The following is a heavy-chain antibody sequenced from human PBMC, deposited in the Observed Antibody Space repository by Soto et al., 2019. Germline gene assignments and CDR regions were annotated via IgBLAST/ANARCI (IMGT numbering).Heavy chain of an antibody. CDR1: GFTFSSYA. J-gene: IGHJ4*02. Sequence: GGSLRLSCAASGFTFSSYAMHWVRQAPGKGLEWVAVISYDGSNKYYAGSVKGRFTISRDNSKNTLFLQMNSLRADDTAVYYCAKDQASGQGSFDSWGQGTLVTVSS. V-gene: IGHV3-30-3*02. CDR3: AKDQASGQGSFDS. CDR2: ISYDGSNK.